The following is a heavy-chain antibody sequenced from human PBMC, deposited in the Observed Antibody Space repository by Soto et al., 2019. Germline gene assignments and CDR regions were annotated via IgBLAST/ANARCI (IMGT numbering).Heavy chain of an antibody. V-gene: IGHV4-34*01. D-gene: IGHD3-22*01. CDR1: GGSFSGYY. J-gene: IGHJ3*02. CDR2: INHSGST. CDR3: ARSRRLVRAFDI. Sequence: QVQLQQWGAGLLKPSETLSLTCAVYGGSFSGYYWCWIRQPPGKGLEWIGEINHSGSTNYNPSLKSRVTISVDTSKNQFSLKLSSVTAADTAVYYCARSRRLVRAFDIWSQGTMVTVSS.